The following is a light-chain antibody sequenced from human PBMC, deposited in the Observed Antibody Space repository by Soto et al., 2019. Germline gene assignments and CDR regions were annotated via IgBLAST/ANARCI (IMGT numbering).Light chain of an antibody. V-gene: IGLV2-14*01. J-gene: IGLJ2*01. CDR3: SSYTSSSTLGVV. CDR2: DVS. CDR1: SSDVGGYNY. Sequence: QSALTQPASVSGSPGQSITISCTGTSSDVGGYNYVSWYQQQTGKAPKLMIYDVSNRPSGVSNRFSGSKSGNTASLTISGLQAGDEADYYCSSYTSSSTLGVVFGGGTKLTVL.